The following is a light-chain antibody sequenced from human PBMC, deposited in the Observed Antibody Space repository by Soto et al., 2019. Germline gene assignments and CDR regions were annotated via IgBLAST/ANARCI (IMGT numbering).Light chain of an antibody. J-gene: IGLJ3*02. CDR2: YKLDSDK. V-gene: IGLV5-45*03. CDR3: MIWHSSAWV. Sequence: QLVLTQPSSLSASPGASASLTCTLRSGINVGTYRIYWYQQKPGSPPQYLLRYKLDSDKQQGSGVPSRFSGSKDASANAGILLISGLQSEDEADYYCMIWHSSAWVFGGGTKLTVL. CDR1: SGINVGTYR.